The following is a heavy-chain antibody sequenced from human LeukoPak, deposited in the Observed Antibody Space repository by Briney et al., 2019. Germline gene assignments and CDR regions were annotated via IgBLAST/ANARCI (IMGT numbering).Heavy chain of an antibody. D-gene: IGHD2-2*01. CDR1: GFTVSSNY. CDR2: IYSGGST. J-gene: IGHJ3*01. CDR3: ARDGGYCSSTNCYLGV. Sequence: GGSLRLSCAASGFTVSSNYMSWVRQAPGKGLEWVSVIYSGGSTYYADSVKGRFTISRDNAKNSLYLQMNSLRAEDTAVYYSARDGGYCSSTNCYLGVWGQGTMVTVSS. V-gene: IGHV3-53*01.